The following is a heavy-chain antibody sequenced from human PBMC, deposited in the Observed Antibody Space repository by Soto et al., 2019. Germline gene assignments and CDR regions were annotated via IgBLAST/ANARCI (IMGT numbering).Heavy chain of an antibody. CDR3: ARAYYDILTDLDY. J-gene: IGHJ4*02. CDR2: INPNSGGT. D-gene: IGHD3-9*01. Sequence: ASVKVSCKASGYTFTGYYMHWLRQSPGQGLEWMGWINPNSGGTNYAQKFQGRVTMTRDTSISTAYMELSRLRSDDTAVYYCARAYYDILTDLDYWGQGTLVTVSS. V-gene: IGHV1-2*02. CDR1: GYTFTGYY.